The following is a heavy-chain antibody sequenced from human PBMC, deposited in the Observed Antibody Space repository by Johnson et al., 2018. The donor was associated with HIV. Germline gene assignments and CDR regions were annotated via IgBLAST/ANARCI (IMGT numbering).Heavy chain of an antibody. V-gene: IGHV3-9*01. CDR2: ISWNSGSI. Sequence: VQLVESGGGVVQPGRSLRLSCVAYGFTFSDYAMHWVRQAPGKGLEWVSGISWNSGSIGYADSVKGRFTISRDNAKNSLYLQMNSLRAEDTAVDYCAKDRWSPDSIPPHQAFDIWGQGTMVTVSS. D-gene: IGHD3-3*02. CDR3: AKDRWSPDSIPPHQAFDI. CDR1: GFTFSDYA. J-gene: IGHJ3*02.